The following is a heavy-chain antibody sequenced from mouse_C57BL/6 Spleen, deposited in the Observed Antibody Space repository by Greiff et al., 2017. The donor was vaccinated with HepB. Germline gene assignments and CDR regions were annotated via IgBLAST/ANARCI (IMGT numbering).Heavy chain of an antibody. CDR2: IRNKANGYTT. Sequence: EVHLVESGGGLVQPGGSLSLSCAASGFTFTDYYMSWVRQPPGKALEWLGFIRNKANGYTTEYSASVKGRFTISRDNSQSILYLQMNALRAEDSATYYCARLGLRRGFAYWGQGTLVTVSA. CDR1: GFTFTDYY. J-gene: IGHJ3*01. D-gene: IGHD2-4*01. CDR3: ARLGLRRGFAY. V-gene: IGHV7-3*01.